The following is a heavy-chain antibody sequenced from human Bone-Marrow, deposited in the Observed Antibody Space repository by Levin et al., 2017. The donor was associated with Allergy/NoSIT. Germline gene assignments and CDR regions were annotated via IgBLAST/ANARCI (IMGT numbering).Heavy chain of an antibody. V-gene: IGHV3-21*01. CDR2: ITRTGSDT. J-gene: IGHJ3*01. CDR1: GFTFTTYT. D-gene: IGHD2-2*01. CDR3: ARDYAKLGYCSTARCSDAFDV. Sequence: RGESLKISCAASGFTFTTYTLNWVRQAPGRGLEWVSSITRTGSDTYYADSVRGRFTISRDNAKSSLYLQMNSLRAEDTAVYYCARDYAKLGYCSTARCSDAFDVWGQGTMVTVSS.